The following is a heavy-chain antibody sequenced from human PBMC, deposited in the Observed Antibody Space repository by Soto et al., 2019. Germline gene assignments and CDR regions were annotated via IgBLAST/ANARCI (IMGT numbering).Heavy chain of an antibody. D-gene: IGHD3-22*01. Sequence: EVQLLESGGGLVQPGGSLRLSCAASGFTFSSYAMSWVRQAPGKGLEWVSAIRGSGGSTYYADSVKCRFTISRDNSKNTMYLQMNSMRAEDTAVYYCAKVARRAVINAFDILGQVTMVTVSS. J-gene: IGHJ3*02. V-gene: IGHV3-23*01. CDR1: GFTFSSYA. CDR2: IRGSGGST. CDR3: AKVARRAVINAFDI.